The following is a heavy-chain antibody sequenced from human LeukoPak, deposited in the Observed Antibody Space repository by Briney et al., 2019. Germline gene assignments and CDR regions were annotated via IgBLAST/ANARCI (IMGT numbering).Heavy chain of an antibody. J-gene: IGHJ6*02. V-gene: IGHV4-59*08. CDR1: GGSISSYY. CDR2: IYYSGST. D-gene: IGHD5-18*01. CDR3: ARHSSRYSYGLDYYYYGMDV. Sequence: PSETLSLTCTVSGGSISSYYWSWIRQPPGKGLEWIGYIYYSGSTNYNPSLKSRVTISVDTSKNQFSLKLSSVTAADTAVYYCARHSSRYSYGLDYYYYGMDVWGQGTTVTVSS.